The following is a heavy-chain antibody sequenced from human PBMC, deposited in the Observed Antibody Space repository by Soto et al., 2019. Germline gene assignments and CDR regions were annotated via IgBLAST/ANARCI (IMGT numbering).Heavy chain of an antibody. D-gene: IGHD4-17*01. CDR2: IIPIFGTS. CDR1: GGTFSSYA. Sequence: SVKVSCKASGGTFSSYAISWVRQAPGQGLEWMGGIIPIFGTSNYAQKFQGRVTITADESTSTAYMELSSLRSEDTAVYYCASPDYGDYATGSFDYWGQGTLVTVSS. V-gene: IGHV1-69*13. J-gene: IGHJ4*02. CDR3: ASPDYGDYATGSFDY.